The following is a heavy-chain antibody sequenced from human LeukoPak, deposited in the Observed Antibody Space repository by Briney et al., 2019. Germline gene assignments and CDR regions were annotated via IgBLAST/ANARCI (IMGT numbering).Heavy chain of an antibody. Sequence: KPSETLSLTCTVSGGSISSYYWSWIRQPPGKGLEWIGYIYYSGSTNYNPSLKSRVTISVDTSKNQFSLKLSSVTAADTAVYYCATETSVAVGPDAFDIWGQGTMVTVSS. V-gene: IGHV4-59*12. D-gene: IGHD6-19*01. CDR1: GGSISSYY. CDR2: IYYSGST. CDR3: ATETSVAVGPDAFDI. J-gene: IGHJ3*02.